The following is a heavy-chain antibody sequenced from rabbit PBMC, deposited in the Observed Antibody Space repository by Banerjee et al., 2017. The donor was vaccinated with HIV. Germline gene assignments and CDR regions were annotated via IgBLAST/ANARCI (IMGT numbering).Heavy chain of an antibody. V-gene: IGHV1S40*01. CDR2: IDPVFGST. CDR3: ARLYDYSSAYWDL. D-gene: IGHD1-1*01. Sequence: QSLEESGGDLVKPGGSLKLSCKASGLDFSTYSMSWVRQAPGKGLEWIGYIDPVFGSTYYASWVNGRFTISKTSSTTVTLQMTSLTAADTATYFCARLYDYSSAYWDLWGQGTLVTVS. CDR1: GLDFSTYS. J-gene: IGHJ3*01.